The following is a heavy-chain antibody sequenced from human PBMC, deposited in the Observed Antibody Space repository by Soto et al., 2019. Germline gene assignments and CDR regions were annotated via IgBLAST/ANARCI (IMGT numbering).Heavy chain of an antibody. J-gene: IGHJ4*02. V-gene: IGHV1-69*12. D-gene: IGHD3-22*01. CDR3: ARLGDYYDSSGYYLDY. CDR1: GGTFSSYA. Sequence: QVQLVQSGAEVKKPGSSVKVSCKASGGTFSSYAISWVRQAPGQGLEWMGGIIPIFGTANYAQKFQGRVTITADESTSTAYMGLSSLRSEDTAVYYCARLGDYYDSSGYYLDYWGQGTLVTVSS. CDR2: IIPIFGTA.